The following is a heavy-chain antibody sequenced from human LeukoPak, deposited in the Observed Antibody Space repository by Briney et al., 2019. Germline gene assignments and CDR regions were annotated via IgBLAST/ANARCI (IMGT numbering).Heavy chain of an antibody. V-gene: IGHV1-18*01. CDR3: AREVGGYGSMFPHADYYYYYMDV. CDR2: ISAYNGNT. Sequence: ASVKVSCKASGYTFTSYGISWVRQAPGQGLEWMGWISAYNGNTNYAQKLQGRVTMTTDTSTSTAYMELRSLRSDDTAAYYCAREVGGYGSMFPHADYYYYYMDVWGKGTTVTVSS. J-gene: IGHJ6*03. D-gene: IGHD3-10*01. CDR1: GYTFTSYG.